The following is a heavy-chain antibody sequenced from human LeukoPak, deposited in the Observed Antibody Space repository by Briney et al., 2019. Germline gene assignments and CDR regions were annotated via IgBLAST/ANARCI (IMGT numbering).Heavy chain of an antibody. J-gene: IGHJ4*02. V-gene: IGHV1-69*04. CDR1: GGTFSSYA. Sequence: ASVKVSCKASGGTFSSYAISWVRQAPGQGLEWMGRIIPILGIANYAQKFQGRVTITADKSTSTAYMELSSLRSEDTAVYYCAATGSGSYPPDYWGQGTLVTVSS. CDR2: IIPILGIA. D-gene: IGHD3-10*01. CDR3: AATGSGSYPPDY.